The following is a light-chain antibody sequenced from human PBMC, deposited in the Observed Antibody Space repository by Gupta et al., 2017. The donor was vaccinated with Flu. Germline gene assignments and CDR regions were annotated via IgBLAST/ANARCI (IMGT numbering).Light chain of an antibody. J-gene: IGKJ1*01. Sequence: EIVLTQSPATLSLSPGKRATLSCRESQSVSSYLAWYQQKPGQAPRLRIYEASNRATGFPARLSGIGSGTDFTRPRNGIETEDCEVDDGQPRRTFGQGTKVEIK. V-gene: IGKV3-11*01. CDR1: QSVSSY. CDR2: EAS. CDR3: QPRRT.